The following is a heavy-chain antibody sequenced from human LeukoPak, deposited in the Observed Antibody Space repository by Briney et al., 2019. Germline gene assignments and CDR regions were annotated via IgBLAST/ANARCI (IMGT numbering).Heavy chain of an antibody. V-gene: IGHV4-34*12. J-gene: IGHJ3*02. D-gene: IGHD3-22*01. CDR2: IFYSGGT. CDR1: GGSFSGYY. CDR3: AKSNGYGLIDI. Sequence: SETLSLTCAVYGGSFSGYYWSWIRQPPGKALEWIGNIFYSGGTYYSPSLKSRVTISLDTSRNQFSLKLNSVTAADTAVYYCAKSNGYGLIDIWGQGTMVTVSS.